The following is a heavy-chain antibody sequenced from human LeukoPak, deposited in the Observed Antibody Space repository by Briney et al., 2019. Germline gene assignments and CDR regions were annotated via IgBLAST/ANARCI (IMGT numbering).Heavy chain of an antibody. CDR1: GGSISSSTFY. Sequence: SETLSLTCTVSGGSISSSTFYWGWIRQPPGKGLEWIGSIFSGGSTYYNPSLKSRVTISVDTSKNQFSLKLTSVTAADTAVYYCARQTGSGLFILPGGQGTLVTVSS. CDR3: ARQTGSGLFILP. D-gene: IGHD3/OR15-3a*01. CDR2: IFSGGST. V-gene: IGHV4-39*01. J-gene: IGHJ4*02.